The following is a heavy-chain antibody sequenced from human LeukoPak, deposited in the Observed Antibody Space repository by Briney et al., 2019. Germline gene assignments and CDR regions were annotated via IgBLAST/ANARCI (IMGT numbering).Heavy chain of an antibody. CDR3: ARGIAAAGTLDY. CDR2: IYYSGST. V-gene: IGHV4-31*03. Sequence: SETLSLTCTVSGGSISSGGYYWSWIRQHPGTGLERIGYIYYSGSTYYNPSLKSRVTISVDTSKNQFSLKLSSVTAADTAVYYCARGIAAAGTLDYWGQGTLVTVSS. J-gene: IGHJ4*02. D-gene: IGHD6-13*01. CDR1: GGSISSGGYY.